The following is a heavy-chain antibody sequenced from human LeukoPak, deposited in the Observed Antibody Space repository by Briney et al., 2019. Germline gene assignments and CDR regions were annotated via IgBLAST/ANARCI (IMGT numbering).Heavy chain of an antibody. V-gene: IGHV4-59*01. Sequence: SETLSLTCTVSGGSISSYYWSWIRQPPGKGLEWIGYIYYSGSTNYNPSLKSRVTISVDTSKNQFPLKLSSVTAADTAVYYCARAAKPLKYYYDSSGHYYFDYWGQGTLVTVSS. J-gene: IGHJ4*02. D-gene: IGHD3-22*01. CDR1: GGSISSYY. CDR3: ARAAKPLKYYYDSSGHYYFDY. CDR2: IYYSGST.